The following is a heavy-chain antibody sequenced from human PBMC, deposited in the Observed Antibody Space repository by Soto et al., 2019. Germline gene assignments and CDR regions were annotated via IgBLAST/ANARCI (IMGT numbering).Heavy chain of an antibody. J-gene: IGHJ4*02. V-gene: IGHV1-69*12. Sequence: QVQLVQSGAEVKKPESSVKVSCKAPGGTFSTYPISWVRQAPGQGLEWMGGIIPMFGTATYAQRFKDRVTITADESTNTVYIELSSLRSEVTAVYFCASGIQLWLRRINNGYSGWGQGTLVTVSS. CDR2: IIPMFGTA. CDR3: ASGIQLWLRRINNGYSG. D-gene: IGHD5-18*01. CDR1: GGTFSTYP.